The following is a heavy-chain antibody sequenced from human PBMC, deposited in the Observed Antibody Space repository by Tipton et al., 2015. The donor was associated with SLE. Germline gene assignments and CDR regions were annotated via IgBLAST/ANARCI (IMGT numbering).Heavy chain of an antibody. CDR3: ARWTRKAFDI. CDR2: INHSGST. J-gene: IGHJ3*02. CDR1: GGTFSGYY. V-gene: IGHV4-34*01. Sequence: TLSLTCAVYGGTFSGYYWSWIRQPPWKGLEWIGEINHSGSTNYNPSLKSRVTISVDTSKNQFSLKLSSVTAADTAVYYCARWTRKAFDIWGQGTMVTVSS. D-gene: IGHD1-14*01.